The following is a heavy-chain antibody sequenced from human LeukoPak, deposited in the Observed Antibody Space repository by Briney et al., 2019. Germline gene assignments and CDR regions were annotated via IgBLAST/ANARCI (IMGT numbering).Heavy chain of an antibody. J-gene: IGHJ4*02. V-gene: IGHV3-15*01. CDR3: TSDRGIAARPLFDL. CDR1: GFPFSKAW. CDR2: FKSKTDGGAT. D-gene: IGHD6-6*01. Sequence: PGGSLRLSCAGSGFPFSKAWMSWVRQAPGEGLEWLGRFKSKTDGGATDYAAPVKGRFILSRDDSKNTLYLQMNSLKIEDTAVYYCTSDRGIAARPLFDLWGQGTLVTVSS.